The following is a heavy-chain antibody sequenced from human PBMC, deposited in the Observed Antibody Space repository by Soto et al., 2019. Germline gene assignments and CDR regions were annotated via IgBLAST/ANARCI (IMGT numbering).Heavy chain of an antibody. CDR3: AVAKVGDNWFDP. J-gene: IGHJ5*02. Sequence: QVQLQESGPGLVKPSETLSLTCTVSGGSISSYYWSWIRQPPGKGLEWIGYIYYSGSTNYNPSLESRVTISVDTSKNQFSLKLSSVTAADTAVYYCAVAKVGDNWFDPWGQGTLVTVSS. D-gene: IGHD1-26*01. CDR1: GGSISSYY. V-gene: IGHV4-59*08. CDR2: IYYSGST.